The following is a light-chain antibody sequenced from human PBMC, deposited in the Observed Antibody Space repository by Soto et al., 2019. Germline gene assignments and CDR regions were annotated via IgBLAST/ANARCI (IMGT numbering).Light chain of an antibody. CDR2: DAS. CDR1: QDFSSY. Sequence: DIQMTQSPSSLSASVGDRVAVSCQASQDFSSYLNWYQQKPGKAPKLLIFDASNLEAGVPSRFRGSGSGTNFSFTILSLQAEDVATYYCQQYDIFPLSFGGGTKVGIK. CDR3: QQYDIFPLS. J-gene: IGKJ4*01. V-gene: IGKV1-33*01.